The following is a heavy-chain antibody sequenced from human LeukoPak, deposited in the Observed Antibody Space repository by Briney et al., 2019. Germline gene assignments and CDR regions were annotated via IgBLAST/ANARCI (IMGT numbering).Heavy chain of an antibody. V-gene: IGHV3-66*01. J-gene: IGHJ4*02. CDR2: IHRGGNT. Sequence: GGSLRLSCAASGFTVSGNYMSWVRQAPGKGLEWLSVIHRGGNTYYADSVKGRFTIPRDSSKNTVFLQMDSLRAEDTAVYYCARDPGYGLGVDYGDYWGQGTLVTVSS. CDR3: ARDPGYGLGVDYGDY. CDR1: GFTVSGNY. D-gene: IGHD3-10*01.